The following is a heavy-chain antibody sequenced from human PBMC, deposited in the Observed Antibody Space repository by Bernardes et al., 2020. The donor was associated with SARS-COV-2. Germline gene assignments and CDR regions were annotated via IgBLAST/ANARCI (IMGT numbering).Heavy chain of an antibody. CDR2: IYYSGST. V-gene: IGHV4-59*08. Sequence: SETLSLTCTVSGGSISSYYWSWIRQPPGKGLEWIGYIYYSGSTNYNPSLKSRVTISVDTSKNQFSLKLSSVTAADTAVYYCARQGRSGYYYYYYYGMDVWGQGTTVTVSS. J-gene: IGHJ6*02. CDR3: ARQGRSGYYYYYYYGMDV. CDR1: GGSISSYY. D-gene: IGHD3-3*01.